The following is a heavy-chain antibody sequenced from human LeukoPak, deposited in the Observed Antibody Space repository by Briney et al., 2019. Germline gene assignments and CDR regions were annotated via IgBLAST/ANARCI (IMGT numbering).Heavy chain of an antibody. V-gene: IGHV4-38-2*02. Sequence: SETLSLTCTVSGYSISSGYYWGWIRQPPGKGLEWIGSIYHSGSTHYNPSLKSRVTISVDTSKNQFSLKLSSVTAADTAVYYCARGGAEQWLVRPNWFDPWGQGTLVTVSS. CDR3: ARGGAEQWLVRPNWFDP. CDR2: IYHSGST. CDR1: GYSISSGYY. J-gene: IGHJ5*02. D-gene: IGHD6-19*01.